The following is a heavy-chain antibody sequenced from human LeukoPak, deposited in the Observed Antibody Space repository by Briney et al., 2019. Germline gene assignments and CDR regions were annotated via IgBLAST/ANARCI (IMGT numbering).Heavy chain of an antibody. CDR3: ARFTVVGATRGFDY. V-gene: IGHV4-4*07. CDR2: IYTSGST. CDR1: GGSISSYY. Sequence: SETLSLTCTVSGGSISSYYWSWIRQPAGKGLEWIGRIYTSGSTNYNPSLKSRVTMSVDTSKNQFSLKLSSVTAADTAVYYCARFTVVGATRGFDYWGQGTLVTVSS. D-gene: IGHD1-26*01. J-gene: IGHJ4*02.